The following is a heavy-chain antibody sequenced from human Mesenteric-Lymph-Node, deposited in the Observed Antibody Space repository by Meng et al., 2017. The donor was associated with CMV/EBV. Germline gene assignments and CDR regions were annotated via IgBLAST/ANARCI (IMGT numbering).Heavy chain of an antibody. Sequence: SLKISCAASGFTFDDYAMHWVRQAPGKGLEWVSGISWNSGSIGYADSVKGQITISRDNAKNSLYLQMNSLRAEDTALYYCARGSDGDYGVIYWGQGTLVTVSS. CDR2: ISWNSGSI. CDR1: GFTFDDYA. CDR3: ARGSDGDYGVIY. J-gene: IGHJ4*02. V-gene: IGHV3-9*01. D-gene: IGHD4-17*01.